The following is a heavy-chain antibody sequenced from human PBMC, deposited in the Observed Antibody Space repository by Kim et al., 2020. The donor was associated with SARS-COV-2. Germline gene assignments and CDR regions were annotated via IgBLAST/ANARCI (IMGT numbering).Heavy chain of an antibody. D-gene: IGHD3-9*01. V-gene: IGHV3-23*01. CDR3: AKTPEYYDILTGYPYAAGPGYYFDY. J-gene: IGHJ4*02. CDR2: ISGSGGST. CDR1: GFTFSSYS. Sequence: GGSLRLSCAASGFTFSSYSMSWVRQAPGKGLEWVSAISGSGGSTYYADSVKGRFTISRDNSKNTLYLQMNSLRAEDTAVYYCAKTPEYYDILTGYPYAAGPGYYFDYWGQRGLVTVSS.